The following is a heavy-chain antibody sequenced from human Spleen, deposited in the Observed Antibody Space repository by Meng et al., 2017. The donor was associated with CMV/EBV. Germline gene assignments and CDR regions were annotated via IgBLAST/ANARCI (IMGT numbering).Heavy chain of an antibody. CDR1: GFTFSSYS. CDR2: ISSSSSYI. J-gene: IGHJ4*02. V-gene: IGHV3-21*04. CDR3: AKDGVGSTKGFDY. D-gene: IGHD1-26*01. Sequence: GESLKISCAASGFTFSSYSMNWVRQAPGKGLEWVSSISSSSSYIYYADSVKGRFTISRDNAKNSLFLQMDSLRSEDTALYYCAKDGVGSTKGFDYWGQGTLVTVSS.